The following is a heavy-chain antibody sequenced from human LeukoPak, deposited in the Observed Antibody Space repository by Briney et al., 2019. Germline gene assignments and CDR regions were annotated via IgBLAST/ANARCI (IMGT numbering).Heavy chain of an antibody. CDR1: GGSFSGYY. CDR3: ASSVEMATMGN. CDR2: INHSGST. D-gene: IGHD5-12*01. Sequence: KPSETLSLTCAVYGGSFSGYYWSWIRQPPGKGLEWIGEINHSGSTNYNPSLKSRVTISVDTSKNQFSLKLSSVTAADTAVYYCASSVEMATMGNWGQGTLVTVSS. V-gene: IGHV4-34*01. J-gene: IGHJ4*02.